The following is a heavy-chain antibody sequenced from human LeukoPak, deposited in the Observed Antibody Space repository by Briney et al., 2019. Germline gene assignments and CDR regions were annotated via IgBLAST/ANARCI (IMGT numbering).Heavy chain of an antibody. J-gene: IGHJ3*02. Sequence: SAKVSSKPSVGTFSSYTISAGRQAPGQGRERMGGIIPIFGTANYAQKFQGRVTITADKSPSTAYMELSSLRSEDTAVYYCASSGVLMDRQDSSRAFDIWGQGTMVTVSS. V-gene: IGHV1-69*06. CDR2: IIPIFGTA. D-gene: IGHD2-8*01. CDR3: ASSGVLMDRQDSSRAFDI. CDR1: VGTFSSYT.